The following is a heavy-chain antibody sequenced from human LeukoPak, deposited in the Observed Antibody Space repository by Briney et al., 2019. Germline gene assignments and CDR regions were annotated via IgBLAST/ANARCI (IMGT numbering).Heavy chain of an antibody. J-gene: IGHJ4*02. CDR1: GFTFSSHG. V-gene: IGHV3-30*18. CDR2: ISYDGSNK. D-gene: IGHD6-13*01. CDR3: AKDTGYSVAAADY. Sequence: GGSLRLSCAASGFTFSSHGMHWVRQAPGKGLEWVAVISYDGSNKYYADSVKGRFTISRDNSKNTLYLQMNSLRAEDTAVYYCAKDTGYSVAAADYWGQGTLVTVSS.